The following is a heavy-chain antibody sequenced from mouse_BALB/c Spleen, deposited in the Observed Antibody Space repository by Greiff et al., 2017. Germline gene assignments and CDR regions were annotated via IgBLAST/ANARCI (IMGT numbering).Heavy chain of an antibody. J-gene: IGHJ2*01. CDR1: GYSFTSYW. CDR2: IHPSDSDT. CDR3: ANCYCDSSYYFDD. D-gene: IGHD1-1*01. Sequence: QVQLQQPGAELVRPGASVKLSCKASGYSFTSYWMNWVKQRPGQGLEWIGMIHPSDSDTRLNQKFKDKATLTVDKSSSTAYMQLSSPTSEASAVYSCANCYCDSSYYFDDWGQGTTLTVSS. V-gene: IGHV1-74*01.